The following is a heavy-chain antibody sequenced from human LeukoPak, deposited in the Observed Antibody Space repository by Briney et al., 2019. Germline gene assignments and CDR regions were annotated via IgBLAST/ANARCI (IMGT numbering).Heavy chain of an antibody. CDR2: FDPEDGET. D-gene: IGHD3-22*01. CDR3: ATLWAYSSCYYRNDY. Sequence: ASVKVSCKVSGYTLTELSMHWVRQAPGKGLEWMGGFDPEDGETIYAQKFQGRVTMTEDTSTDTAYMELSSLRSEDTAVYYCATLWAYSSCYYRNDYWGQGTLVTVSS. CDR1: GYTLTELS. J-gene: IGHJ4*02. V-gene: IGHV1-24*01.